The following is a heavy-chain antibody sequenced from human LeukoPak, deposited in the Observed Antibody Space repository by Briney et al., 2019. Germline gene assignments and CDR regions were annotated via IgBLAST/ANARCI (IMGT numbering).Heavy chain of an antibody. V-gene: IGHV3-48*03. Sequence: GGSLRLSCAASGFTFSSYEMNWVRQAPGKGLEWVSYIGTTGITNYYADSVKGRFTISRDNAKNSLYLQMNSLRAEDTAVYYCATFYDTSGRDYWGQRTLLTVSS. J-gene: IGHJ4*02. CDR3: ATFYDTSGRDY. D-gene: IGHD3-22*01. CDR1: GFTFSSYE. CDR2: IGTTGITN.